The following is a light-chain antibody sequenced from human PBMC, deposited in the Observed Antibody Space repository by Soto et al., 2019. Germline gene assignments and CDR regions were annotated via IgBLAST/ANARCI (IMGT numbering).Light chain of an antibody. CDR3: CSYAGSRYV. J-gene: IGLJ1*01. CDR1: YRDVGGYKH. CDR2: DVS. Sequence: QSALTQPASVSASPGQSITISCIGTYRDVGGYKHVSWYQQHPGKAPKLMIYDVSKRPSGVPDRFSGSKSGNTASLTISGLQAEDEADYYCCSYAGSRYVFGTGTKVTVL. V-gene: IGLV2-11*01.